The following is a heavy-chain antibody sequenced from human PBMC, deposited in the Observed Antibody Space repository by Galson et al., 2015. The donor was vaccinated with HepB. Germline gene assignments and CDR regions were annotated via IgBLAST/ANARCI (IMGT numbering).Heavy chain of an antibody. CDR3: ARDVRYAFEM. D-gene: IGHD3-10*02. CDR2: ISTNSGNT. CDR1: GYTFTRNG. Sequence: SVKVSCKASGYTFTRNGISWVRQAPGQGLEWMGWISTNSGNTYYAQKFQDRLIMTTERSTSTAYMELRSLTLDDTAFYYCARDVRYAFEMWGQGTMVTVS. V-gene: IGHV1-18*01. J-gene: IGHJ3*02.